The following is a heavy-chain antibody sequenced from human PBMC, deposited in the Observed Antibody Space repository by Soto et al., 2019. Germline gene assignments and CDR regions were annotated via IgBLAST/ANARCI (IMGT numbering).Heavy chain of an antibody. CDR1: GYTFTCHD. J-gene: IGHJ4*02. V-gene: IGHV1-8*01. Sequence: ASVKVSCKASGYTFTCHDIHWVRQATGQGLEWMGWMNPNSGNTGYAQKFQGRVTMTRNTSISTAYMELSSLRSEDTAVYYCARWDYGVYARFDYWGQGTLVTVSS. CDR2: MNPNSGNT. D-gene: IGHD4-17*01. CDR3: ARWDYGVYARFDY.